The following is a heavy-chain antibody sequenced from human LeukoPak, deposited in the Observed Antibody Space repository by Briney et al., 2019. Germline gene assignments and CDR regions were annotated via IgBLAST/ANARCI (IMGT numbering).Heavy chain of an antibody. CDR1: GGSFSGYY. Sequence: SETLSLTCAVYGGSFSGYYWSWIRQPPGKGLEWIGEINHSGSTNYNPSLKGRVTISVDTSKNQFSLKLSSVTAADTAVYYCARGFITMVRGVIDNWFDPWGQGTLVTVSS. D-gene: IGHD3-10*01. CDR3: ARGFITMVRGVIDNWFDP. J-gene: IGHJ5*02. V-gene: IGHV4-34*01. CDR2: INHSGST.